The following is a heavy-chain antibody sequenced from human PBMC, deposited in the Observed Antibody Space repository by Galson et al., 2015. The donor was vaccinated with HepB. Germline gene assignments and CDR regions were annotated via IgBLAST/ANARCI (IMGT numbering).Heavy chain of an antibody. V-gene: IGHV3-23*01. CDR1: GFTFSSYA. CDR2: ISGSGGST. Sequence: SLRLSCAASGFTFSSYAMSWVRQAPGKGLEWVSAISGSGGSTYYADSVKGRFTISRDNSKNTLYLQMNSLRAEDTAVYYCAKDGSEGSGSSDYWGQGTLVTVSS. J-gene: IGHJ4*02. D-gene: IGHD1-26*01. CDR3: AKDGSEGSGSSDY.